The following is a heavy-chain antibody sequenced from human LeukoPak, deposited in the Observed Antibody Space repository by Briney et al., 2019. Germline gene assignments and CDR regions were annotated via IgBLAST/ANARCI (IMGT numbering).Heavy chain of an antibody. CDR1: GFTFSSYW. J-gene: IGHJ6*03. Sequence: GGSLRLSCAASGFTFSSYWMSWVRQAPGKGLEGVANIQQDGSEKYYVDSVKGRFTISRDNAKNSLYLQMNSLRAEDTAVYYCARDLSCSSTSCYPSSYYYYMDVWGKGTTVTVSS. CDR2: IQQDGSEK. CDR3: ARDLSCSSTSCYPSSYYYYMDV. D-gene: IGHD2-2*01. V-gene: IGHV3-7*01.